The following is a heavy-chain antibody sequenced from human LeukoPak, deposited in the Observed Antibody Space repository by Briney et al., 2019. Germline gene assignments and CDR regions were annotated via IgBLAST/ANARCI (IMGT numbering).Heavy chain of an antibody. J-gene: IGHJ4*02. CDR3: ARSYGSGSYTFDY. CDR2: IYHSGST. D-gene: IGHD3-10*01. Sequence: PSETLSLTCAVSGYSLSSGYYWGWIRQPPGKGLEWIGSIYHSGSTYYNPSLKSRVTISVDTSKNQFSLKLSSVTAADTAVYYCARSYGSGSYTFDYWGQGTLVTVSS. CDR1: GYSLSSGYY. V-gene: IGHV4-38-2*01.